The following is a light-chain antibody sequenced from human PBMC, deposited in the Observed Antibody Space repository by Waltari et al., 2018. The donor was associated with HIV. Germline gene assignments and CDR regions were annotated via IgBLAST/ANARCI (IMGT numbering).Light chain of an antibody. CDR2: WAS. CDR1: HSILYNSNNNSY. CDR3: QQYFSTPPT. J-gene: IGKJ1*01. Sequence: DIVLTQSPDSLAVSLGERATVNCRSTHSILYNSNNNSYLGWYQQKPGQPPKLLIFWASTRASGTPDRFTGSGSGTYFALTISSLQAEDAAVYYCQQYFSTPPTFGQGTKVEIK. V-gene: IGKV4-1*01.